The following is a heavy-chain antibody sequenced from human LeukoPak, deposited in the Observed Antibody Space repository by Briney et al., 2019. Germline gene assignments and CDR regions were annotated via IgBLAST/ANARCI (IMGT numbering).Heavy chain of an antibody. CDR1: GYTFTGYY. CDR2: INPNSGGT. D-gene: IGHD6-13*01. V-gene: IGHV1-2*04. J-gene: IGHJ4*02. Sequence: ASVKVSCKASGYTFTGYYMHWVRQAPGQGLEWMGWINPNSGGTNYAQKFQGWVTMTRDTSISTAYMELSRLRSDDTAVYYCARGGAPLAAGKDFDYWGQGALVTVSS. CDR3: ARGGAPLAAGKDFDY.